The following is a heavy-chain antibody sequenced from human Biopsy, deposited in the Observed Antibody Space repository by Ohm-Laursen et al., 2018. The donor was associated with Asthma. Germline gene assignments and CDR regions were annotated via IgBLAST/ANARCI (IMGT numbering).Heavy chain of an antibody. CDR2: IYYSGTT. CDR1: SGSGGYMRSGNYY. D-gene: IGHD6-25*01. J-gene: IGHJ6*02. Sequence: SDTPSLTCSLSSGSGGYMRSGNYYWGWIRQPPGNGLEWIGSIYYSGTTYYNPSLESRVTVSADTSKNQFSLKLTSVTAADTAVYYCVRGSSGWHHGPFHYYYGLDVWGQGTTATVSS. V-gene: IGHV4-39*01. CDR3: VRGSSGWHHGPFHYYYGLDV.